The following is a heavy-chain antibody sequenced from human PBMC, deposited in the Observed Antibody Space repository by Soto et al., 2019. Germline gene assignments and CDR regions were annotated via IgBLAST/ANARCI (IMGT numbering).Heavy chain of an antibody. J-gene: IGHJ4*02. CDR3: ARAALYGYDY. D-gene: IGHD4-17*01. CDR1: GFTFSSYG. V-gene: IGHV3-48*02. CDR2: ITSSSGTT. Sequence: EVQLVESGGGLVQPGGSLRLSCAASGFTFSSYGMNWVRQAPGKGLEWVSYITSSSGTTYYADSVKGRFTISRDNAKNSLYLKMNSLRDEDTAVYYCARAALYGYDYWGQGTLVTVSS.